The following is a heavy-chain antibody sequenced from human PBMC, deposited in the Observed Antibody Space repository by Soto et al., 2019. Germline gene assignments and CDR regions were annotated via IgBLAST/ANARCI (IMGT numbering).Heavy chain of an antibody. D-gene: IGHD1-26*01. CDR3: PRREPYSARLFDS. CDR2: TYYRSKWYY. CDR1: GDSVSSNSAG. Sequence: PSQTLSLTCAITGDSVSSNSAGWSWVRQSPSRGLEWLGRTYYRSKWYYEYAVSVRGRITINPDTSKNQYSLQLNSVTPEDTAVYFCPRREPYSARLFDSCGQGTLVTLYS. J-gene: IGHJ4*01. V-gene: IGHV6-1*01.